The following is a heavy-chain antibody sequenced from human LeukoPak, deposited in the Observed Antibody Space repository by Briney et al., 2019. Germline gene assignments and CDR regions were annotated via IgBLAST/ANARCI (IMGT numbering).Heavy chain of an antibody. D-gene: IGHD4-23*01. CDR1: GYTFSSYA. V-gene: IGHV1-69*05. CDR3: ARDGGNEAFDI. CDR2: IIPIFGTA. J-gene: IGHJ3*02. Sequence: SVKVSCKASGYTFSSYAISWVRQAPGQGLEWMGGIIPIFGTAKYAQKFQGRVTITTDESTSTAYMELSSLRSEDTAVYYCARDGGNEAFDIWGQGTMVTVSS.